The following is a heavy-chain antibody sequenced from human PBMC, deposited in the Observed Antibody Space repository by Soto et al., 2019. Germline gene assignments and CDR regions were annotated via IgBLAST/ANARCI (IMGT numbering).Heavy chain of an antibody. Sequence: EVQLVESGGGLVQPGGSLKLSCAVSGFTFSVSAIHWVRQASGKGLEWVGRIRSKADNYATAYGASVKGRFSISRDDSKNTAYLQMSSLNTEDTAVYYCARLAEWEYYDGMDVWGQETTVTVSS. CDR2: IRSKADNYAT. J-gene: IGHJ6*02. D-gene: IGHD1-26*01. CDR1: GFTFSVSA. CDR3: ARLAEWEYYDGMDV. V-gene: IGHV3-73*02.